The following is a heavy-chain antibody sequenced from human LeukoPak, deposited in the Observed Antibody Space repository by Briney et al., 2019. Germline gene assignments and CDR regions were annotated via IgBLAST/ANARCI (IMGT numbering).Heavy chain of an antibody. Sequence: ASVKVSCKSSGYTFTGYYMHWVRQAPGQGLEWMGWINPNSGGTNYAQDFHGRVTMTRDTSISTAYMELSRLRSDDTAVYYCARAGDSGNLAWALGTLVTVSS. CDR1: GYTFTGYY. D-gene: IGHD1-26*01. CDR2: INPNSGGT. V-gene: IGHV1-2*02. J-gene: IGHJ5*02. CDR3: ARAGDSGNLA.